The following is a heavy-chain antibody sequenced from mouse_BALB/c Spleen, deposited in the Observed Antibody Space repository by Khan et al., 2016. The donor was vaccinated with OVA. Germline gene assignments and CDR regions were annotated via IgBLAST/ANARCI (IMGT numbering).Heavy chain of an antibody. CDR2: INTYTGEP. D-gene: IGHD2-10*01. J-gene: IGHJ4*01. Sequence: QIQLVQSGPELKKPGETVKISCKASGYTFTNFGMNWVKQAPGKGLKWMGWINTYTGEPTYADDFKGRFAFSLETSASPAYLQINNLKNEDTATYFCARPPYFSYVMVYWGQGTSVTGSS. V-gene: IGHV9-3-1*01. CDR3: ARPPYFSYVMVY. CDR1: GYTFTNFG.